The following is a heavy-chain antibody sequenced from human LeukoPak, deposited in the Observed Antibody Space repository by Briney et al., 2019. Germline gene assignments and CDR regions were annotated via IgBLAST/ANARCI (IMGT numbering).Heavy chain of an antibody. CDR3: AKGAGYSYGWIDH. Sequence: GGSLRLSCAASGFTFNNFAMAWVRQAPGKGLEWVADIKKDGSKKNQVDSVKGRFTISRDNSKNTLYLQMNSLRAEDTAVYYCAKGAGYSYGWIDHWGQGALVTVSS. CDR1: GFTFNNFA. CDR2: IKKDGSKK. V-gene: IGHV3-7*03. J-gene: IGHJ4*02. D-gene: IGHD5-18*01.